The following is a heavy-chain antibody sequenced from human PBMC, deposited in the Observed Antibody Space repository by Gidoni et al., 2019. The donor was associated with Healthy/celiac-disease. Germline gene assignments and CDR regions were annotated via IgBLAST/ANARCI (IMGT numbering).Heavy chain of an antibody. CDR2: IYYSGST. V-gene: IGHV4-59*01. Sequence: GKGLEWIGYIYYSGSTNYNPSLKSRVTISVDTSKNQFSLKLSSVTAADTAVYYCARDSGYYDSSGTWYFDLWGRGTLVTVSS. CDR3: ARDSGYYDSSGTWYFDL. D-gene: IGHD3-22*01. J-gene: IGHJ2*01.